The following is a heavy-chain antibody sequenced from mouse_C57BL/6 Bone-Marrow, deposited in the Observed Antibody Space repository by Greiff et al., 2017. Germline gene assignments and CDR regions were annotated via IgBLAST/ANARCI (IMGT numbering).Heavy chain of an antibody. V-gene: IGHV1-50*01. CDR2: IDPSDSYT. J-gene: IGHJ3*01. Sequence: QVQLQQPGAELVKPGASVKLSCKASGYTFTSYWMQWVKQRPGQGLEWIGEIDPSDSYTNYNQKFKGKATLTVDTSSSTAYMQLSSLTSEDSAVYYGARGLTWFAYWGQGTLVTVSA. CDR3: ARGLTWFAY. CDR1: GYTFTSYW.